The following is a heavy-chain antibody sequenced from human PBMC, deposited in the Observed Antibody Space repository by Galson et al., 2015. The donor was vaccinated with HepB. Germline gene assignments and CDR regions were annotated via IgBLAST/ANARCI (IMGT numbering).Heavy chain of an antibody. V-gene: IGHV1-3*01. Sequence: SVKVSCKASGYTFTSYAMHWVRQAPGQRLEWMGWINAGNGHTKYSQKFQGRVTITRDTSASTAYMELSSLRSEDTAVYYCARGPPGVVVTAPDYWVQGTLVTVSS. D-gene: IGHD2-21*02. CDR1: GYTFTSYA. CDR2: INAGNGHT. J-gene: IGHJ4*02. CDR3: ARGPPGVVVTAPDY.